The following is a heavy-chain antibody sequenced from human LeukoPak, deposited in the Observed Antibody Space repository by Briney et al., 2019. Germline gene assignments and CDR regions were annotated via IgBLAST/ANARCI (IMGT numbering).Heavy chain of an antibody. D-gene: IGHD4-23*01. CDR1: GLTFSNYA. V-gene: IGHV3-23*01. Sequence: GGSLRLSCAASGLTFSNYAMTWVRQAPGEGLEWVSDISGSGSTTYYADSVKGRFTISRDNSKNTLYLQVDSLRAEDTALYYCAKHGRFTGGNSEIDYWGRGILVTVS. CDR2: ISGSGSTT. J-gene: IGHJ4*02. CDR3: AKHGRFTGGNSEIDY.